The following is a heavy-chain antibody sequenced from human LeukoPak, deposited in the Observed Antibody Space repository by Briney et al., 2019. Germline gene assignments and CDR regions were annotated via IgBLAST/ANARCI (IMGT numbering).Heavy chain of an antibody. Sequence: SVTLSLMVKVCGGWIGSSSWRWIRQQPGKGLEWIGYIYSSGNTNYNPSLKSRVTISVDTSKNQFSLNLTSVTAADTAVYYCARHSSVVRGWFDPWGQGTLVTVSS. CDR2: IYSSGNT. CDR1: GGWIGSSS. J-gene: IGHJ5*02. D-gene: IGHD2-15*01. CDR3: ARHSSVVRGWFDP. V-gene: IGHV4-4*09.